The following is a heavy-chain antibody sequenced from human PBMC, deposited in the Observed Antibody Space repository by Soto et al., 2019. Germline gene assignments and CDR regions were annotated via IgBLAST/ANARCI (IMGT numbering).Heavy chain of an antibody. J-gene: IGHJ4*02. CDR1: GFTFSSYA. CDR3: AKDFEDIVVVPAASPDY. Sequence: GGSLKLSCAASGFTFSSYAMSWVRQAPGKGLEWVSAISGSGVSTYYADSGKGRFTISRDNSKNTLYLQMNSLRAEDTAVYYCAKDFEDIVVVPAASPDYWGQGTLVTVSS. CDR2: ISGSGVST. D-gene: IGHD2-2*01. V-gene: IGHV3-23*01.